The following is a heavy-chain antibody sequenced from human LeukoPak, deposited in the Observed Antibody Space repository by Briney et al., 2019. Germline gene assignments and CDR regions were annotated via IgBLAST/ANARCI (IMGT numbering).Heavy chain of an antibody. V-gene: IGHV4-39*01. J-gene: IGHJ4*02. Sequence: SETLSLTCTVSGGSISSSTYYWGWIRQPPGKGLEWIATIYYSGTTYYNPSLKGRVTISVDTSKNQFYLMLSSVTAADTAVYYCARGPTTKYFDSWGQGTLVTVSS. D-gene: IGHD4-17*01. CDR2: IYYSGTT. CDR1: GGSISSSTYY. CDR3: ARGPTTKYFDS.